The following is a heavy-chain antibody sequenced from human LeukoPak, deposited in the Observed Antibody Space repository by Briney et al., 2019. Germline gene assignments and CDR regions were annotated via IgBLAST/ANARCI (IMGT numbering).Heavy chain of an antibody. CDR2: IYYSGST. CDR1: GGSISSYY. D-gene: IGHD3-10*01. CDR3: ARGGYYGSQNWFDP. V-gene: IGHV4-59*12. Sequence: PSETLSLTCTVSGGSISSYYWSWIRQPPGKGLEWIGYIYYSGSTNYNPSLKSRVTISVDTSKNQFSLKLSSVTAADTAVYYCARGGYYGSQNWFDPWGQGTLVTVSS. J-gene: IGHJ5*02.